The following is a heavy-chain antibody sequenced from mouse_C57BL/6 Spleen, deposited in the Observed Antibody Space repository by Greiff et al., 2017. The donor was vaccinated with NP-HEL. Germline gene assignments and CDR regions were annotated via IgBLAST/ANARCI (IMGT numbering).Heavy chain of an antibody. J-gene: IGHJ2*01. D-gene: IGHD4-1*01. CDR3: ARRGTGRYFDY. V-gene: IGHV1-64*01. CDR2: IHPNSGST. CDR1: GYTFTSYW. Sequence: QVQLQQPGAELVKPGASVKLSCKASGYTFTSYWMHWVKQRPGQGLAWIGMIHPNSGSTNYNEKFKSKATLTVDKSSSTAYMQLSSLTSEDSAVYYCARRGTGRYFDYWGQGTTLTVSS.